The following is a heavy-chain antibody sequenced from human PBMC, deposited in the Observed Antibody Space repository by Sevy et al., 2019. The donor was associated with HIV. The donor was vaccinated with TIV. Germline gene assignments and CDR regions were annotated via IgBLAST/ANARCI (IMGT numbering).Heavy chain of an antibody. Sequence: GGSLRLSCAASGFTFSSYWMSWVRQAPGKGLEWVANIKQDGSEKYYVDSVKGRFTISRDNAKNSLYLQMNSLRAEDTALYYCAKDKSLYDSSGYYDYWGQGTLVTVSS. CDR1: GFTFSSYW. D-gene: IGHD3-22*01. CDR2: IKQDGSEK. V-gene: IGHV3-7*03. J-gene: IGHJ4*02. CDR3: AKDKSLYDSSGYYDY.